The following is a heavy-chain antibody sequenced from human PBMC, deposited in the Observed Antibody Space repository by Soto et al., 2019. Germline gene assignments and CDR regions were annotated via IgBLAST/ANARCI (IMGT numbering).Heavy chain of an antibody. CDR1: GGSISSSSYY. D-gene: IGHD3-16*02. J-gene: IGHJ4*02. Sequence: SETLSLTCTVSGGSISSSSYYWGWIRQPPGKGLEWIGSIYYSGSTYYNPSLKSRVTISVDTSKNRFSLKLSSVTAADTAVYYCARTYYDYIWGSYRYDYWGQGTLVTVSS. CDR3: ARTYYDYIWGSYRYDY. V-gene: IGHV4-39*01. CDR2: IYYSGST.